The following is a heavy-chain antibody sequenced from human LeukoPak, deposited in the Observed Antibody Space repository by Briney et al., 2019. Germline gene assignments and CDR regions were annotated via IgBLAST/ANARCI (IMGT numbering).Heavy chain of an antibody. V-gene: IGHV4-59*01. J-gene: IGHJ1*01. CDR2: IFYSGGT. Sequence: PSETLSLTCTVSSASTRSYYWSWIRQSPGKGLEWIGYIFYSGGTLYNPSLKSRVSISIDTSQNQVSLRLRSVTAADTAMYYCATCXXXAWGYXXXWGQGXXXXVS. D-gene: IGHD3-16*01. CDR3: ATCXXXAWGYXXX. CDR1: SASTRSYY.